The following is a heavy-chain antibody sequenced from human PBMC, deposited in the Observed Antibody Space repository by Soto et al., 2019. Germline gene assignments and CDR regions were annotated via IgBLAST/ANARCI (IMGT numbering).Heavy chain of an antibody. V-gene: IGHV3-7*04. CDR3: ARDYYDSSGYYPRFDY. Sequence: GVLMRLSCAAAGGNCTSYWRSWVRQAPGKGLEWVANIKQDGSEKYYVDSVKGRFTISRDNAKNSLYLQMNSLRAEDTAVYYCARDYYDSSGYYPRFDYWGQGTLVTVPS. D-gene: IGHD3-22*01. CDR2: IKQDGSEK. J-gene: IGHJ4*02. CDR1: GGNCTSYW.